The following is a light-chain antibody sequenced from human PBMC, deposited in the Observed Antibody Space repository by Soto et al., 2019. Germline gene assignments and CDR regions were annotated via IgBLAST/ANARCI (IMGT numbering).Light chain of an antibody. CDR2: DVS. J-gene: IGLJ1*01. Sequence: QSVLTHPASVAGSPGQSITISCTGANSDIGKYDFVSWYRQHPGEAPKVLIFDVSNRPSGISNRFSGFKSGNTASLPIYGLQAEDGADYFCRSYTSNSTFYVFGTGTKVPVL. CDR1: NSDIGKYDF. CDR3: RSYTSNSTFYV. V-gene: IGLV2-14*03.